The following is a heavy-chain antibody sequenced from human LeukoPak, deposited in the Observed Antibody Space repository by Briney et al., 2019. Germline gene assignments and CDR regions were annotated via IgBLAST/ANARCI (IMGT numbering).Heavy chain of an antibody. Sequence: GGSLRLSCEAPELTFIIIWITWFGQAPGKGLEWVANIKEDGSEKYYVDSVKGRFTISRDNAKNSLYLQMNSLRAEDTAVYYCARWGYQPIYSGFDYWGQGTLVTVSS. D-gene: IGHD2-2*02. V-gene: IGHV3-7*01. CDR1: ELTFIIIW. J-gene: IGHJ4*02. CDR3: ARWGYQPIYSGFDY. CDR2: IKEDGSEK.